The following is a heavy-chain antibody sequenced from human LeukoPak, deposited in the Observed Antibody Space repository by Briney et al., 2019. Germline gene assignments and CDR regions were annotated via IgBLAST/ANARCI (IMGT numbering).Heavy chain of an antibody. Sequence: GGSLRLSCAASGFTFSSYSMNWVRQAPGKGLEWVSSISSSSSYIYYADSVKGRFTISRDNAKNSLYLQMNGLRAEDTAVYYCARDLVIAVAAPMDVWGKGTTVTVSS. J-gene: IGHJ6*04. CDR1: GFTFSSYS. D-gene: IGHD6-19*01. CDR3: ARDLVIAVAAPMDV. V-gene: IGHV3-21*01. CDR2: ISSSSSYI.